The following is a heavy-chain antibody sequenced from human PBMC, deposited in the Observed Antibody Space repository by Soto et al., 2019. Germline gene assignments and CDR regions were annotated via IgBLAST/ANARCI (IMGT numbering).Heavy chain of an antibody. D-gene: IGHD3-3*01. V-gene: IGHV3-23*01. CDR1: GFTFSSYA. Sequence: GGSLRLSCAASGFTFSSYAMSCVRQAPGKGLEWVSAISGSGGSTYYADSVKGRFTISRDNSKNTLYLQMNSLRAEDTAVYYCAKYYDFWSGYYTLYYFDYWGQGTLVTVSS. CDR3: AKYYDFWSGYYTLYYFDY. CDR2: ISGSGGST. J-gene: IGHJ4*02.